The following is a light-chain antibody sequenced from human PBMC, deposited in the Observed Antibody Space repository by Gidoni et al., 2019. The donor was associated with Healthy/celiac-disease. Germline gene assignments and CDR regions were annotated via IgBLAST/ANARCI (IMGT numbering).Light chain of an antibody. CDR1: QGISSY. CDR3: QQLNSYPIT. J-gene: IGKJ5*01. V-gene: IGKV1-9*01. CDR2: AAS. Sequence: IQLTQSPSFLSAYVGDRVTITCRASQGISSYLAWYQHEAGKAPKLLTYAASTVQRGFPSRFSGSGSGTEFTLTVSSLQPEDFATYIGQQLNSYPITFGQGTRLEIK.